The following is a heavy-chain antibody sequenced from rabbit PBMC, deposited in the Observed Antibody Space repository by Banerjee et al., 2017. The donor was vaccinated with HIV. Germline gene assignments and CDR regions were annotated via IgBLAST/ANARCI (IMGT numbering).Heavy chain of an antibody. D-gene: IGHD8-1*01. CDR1: GIDFSNYG. V-gene: IGHV1S47*01. Sequence: QEQLVESGGGLVTLGGSLKLSCKASGIDFSNYGISWVRQAPGKGLEWIAYIYPDYDSTDYANWVNGRFTISLDNAQNTVFLQMTSLTAADTATYFCARDHYVGGSYYPYYYGMDLWGPGTLVTVS. CDR2: IYPDYDST. J-gene: IGHJ6*01. CDR3: ARDHYVGGSYYPYYYGMDL.